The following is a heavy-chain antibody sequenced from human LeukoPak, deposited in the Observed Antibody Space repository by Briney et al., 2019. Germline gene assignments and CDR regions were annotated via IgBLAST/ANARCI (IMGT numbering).Heavy chain of an antibody. Sequence: PSETLSLTCAVYGGSFSGYYWSWIRQPPGKGLEWIGYIYYSGSINYNPSLKSRATMSVDTSKNQVSLKLRSVTAADTAVYYCARALYNRFFDYWGLGTLVTVSS. CDR1: GGSFSGYY. CDR3: ARALYNRFFDY. CDR2: IYYSGSI. D-gene: IGHD1-1*01. J-gene: IGHJ4*02. V-gene: IGHV4-59*01.